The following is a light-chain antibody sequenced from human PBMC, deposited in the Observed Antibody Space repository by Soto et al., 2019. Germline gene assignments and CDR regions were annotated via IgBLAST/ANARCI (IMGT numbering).Light chain of an antibody. CDR3: QVWDDNAKSEG. Sequence: SYELTQPPSVSVSPGQTANITCSGDKLGDKYACWYQQKPGQSPVLLIYQDTKRPSGIPERFSGSNSGSTATLTISGTQAMDEADYYCQVWDDNAKSEGFGGGTKLTVL. J-gene: IGLJ2*01. CDR2: QDT. V-gene: IGLV3-1*01. CDR1: KLGDKY.